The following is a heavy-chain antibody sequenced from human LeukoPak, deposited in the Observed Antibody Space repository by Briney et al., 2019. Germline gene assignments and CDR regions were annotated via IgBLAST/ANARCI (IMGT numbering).Heavy chain of an antibody. J-gene: IGHJ5*02. CDR3: AGDDYGDPPMGP. D-gene: IGHD4-17*01. Sequence: SATLSLTCTVSGGSITSYYWSWIRQPPGQGLEWMGYINYSGSTNYNPSLKSRVAISVATSKNQSSLKLSSVTAADTAVYYYAGDDYGDPPMGPWGQGTLVTVSS. CDR1: GGSITSYY. CDR2: INYSGST. V-gene: IGHV4-59*12.